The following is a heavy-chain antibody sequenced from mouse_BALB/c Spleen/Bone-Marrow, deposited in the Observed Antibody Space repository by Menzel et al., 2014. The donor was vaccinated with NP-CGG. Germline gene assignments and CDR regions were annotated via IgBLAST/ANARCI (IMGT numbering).Heavy chain of an antibody. CDR2: ILYSGTT. Sequence: EVKLMELGPDLVKPSQSLSLTCTVTGYSITRGYTWHWLRQFPGNTLDWMGYILYSGTTNFTPSLKSRISITRDTSKNQFFRQLNSVTTEDTATYYCAITTVVNAMDYWGQGTSVTVTS. D-gene: IGHD1-1*01. J-gene: IGHJ4*01. CDR3: AITTVVNAMDY. CDR1: GYSITRGYT. V-gene: IGHV3-1*02.